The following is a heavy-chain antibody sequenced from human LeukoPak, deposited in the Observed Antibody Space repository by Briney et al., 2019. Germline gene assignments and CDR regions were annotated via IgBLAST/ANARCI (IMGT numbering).Heavy chain of an antibody. CDR1: GGSISSSSYY. V-gene: IGHV4-39*07. D-gene: IGHD2-2*01. Sequence: PSETLSLTCTVSGGSISSSSYYWGWIRQPPGKGLEWIGSIYYSGSTYYNPSLKSRVTISVDTSKNQFSLKLSSVTAADTAVYYCARGASLGYCSSTSCADYYYYMDVWGKGTTVTVSS. J-gene: IGHJ6*03. CDR3: ARGASLGYCSSTSCADYYYYMDV. CDR2: IYYSGST.